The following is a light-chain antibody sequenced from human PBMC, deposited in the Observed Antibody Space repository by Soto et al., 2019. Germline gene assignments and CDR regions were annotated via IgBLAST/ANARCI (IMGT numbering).Light chain of an antibody. CDR3: QQRTNWPIT. J-gene: IGKJ5*01. CDR1: ESASRSY. CDR2: DAS. V-gene: IGKV3-11*01. Sequence: EIVLTQSPGTLSLSPGERATLSCRASESASRSYLAWYQQKPGQAPRLLIYDASNRATGIPARFSGSGSGTDFTLTISSLEPEDFAVYYCQQRTNWPITFGQGTRLEIK.